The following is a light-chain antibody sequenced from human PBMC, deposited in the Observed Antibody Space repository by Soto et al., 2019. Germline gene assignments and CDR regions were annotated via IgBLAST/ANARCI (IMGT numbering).Light chain of an antibody. CDR1: QDSSNY. J-gene: IGKJ1*01. V-gene: IGKV1-33*01. Sequence: DIQMTQSPSSLSASVGDRVTITCQASQDSSNYLNWYQQKPGKAPKLLIYDASNFETGVPSRFSGSGSGTEFTCTISSLQPEDIATYSCQQYDNFWTSGQGTKVEIQ. CDR3: QQYDNFWT. CDR2: DAS.